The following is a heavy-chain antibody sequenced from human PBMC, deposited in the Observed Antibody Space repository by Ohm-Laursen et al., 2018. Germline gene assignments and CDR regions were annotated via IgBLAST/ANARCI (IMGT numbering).Heavy chain of an antibody. J-gene: IGHJ3*02. D-gene: IGHD5-24*01. CDR3: ARGNNRRDGYNFKAFDI. V-gene: IGHV1-69*13. CDR1: GGTFSSYA. Sequence: SVKVSCKASGGTFSSYAISWVRQAPGQGLEWMGGIIPIFGTANYAQRFQGRVTITADESTSTAYMELSSLRSEDTAVYYCARGNNRRDGYNFKAFDIWGQGTMVTVSS. CDR2: IIPIFGTA.